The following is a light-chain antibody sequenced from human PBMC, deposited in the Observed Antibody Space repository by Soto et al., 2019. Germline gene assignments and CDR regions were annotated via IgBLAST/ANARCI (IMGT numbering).Light chain of an antibody. Sequence: QSVLTQPASVSGSPGQSITISCTGTSSDVGGYNYVSWYQQHPGKGPRLMIYEVSHRPSGVSNRFSGSKSGNTASLTISGLQAEDEADYYCSSYTSSSTLVFGGGTKLTVL. CDR1: SSDVGGYNY. J-gene: IGLJ2*01. CDR3: SSYTSSSTLV. V-gene: IGLV2-14*01. CDR2: EVS.